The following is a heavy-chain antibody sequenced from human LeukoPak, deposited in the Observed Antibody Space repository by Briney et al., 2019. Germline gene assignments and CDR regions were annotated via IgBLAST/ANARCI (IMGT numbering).Heavy chain of an antibody. CDR2: ISWNSGSI. J-gene: IGHJ4*02. CDR1: GFTFDDYA. D-gene: IGHD3-10*01. Sequence: GGSLRLSCAASGFTFDDYAMHWVRQAPGKGLEWVSGISWNSGSIGYADSVKGRFTISRDNAKNSLYLQMNSLRAEDTALYYCAKDLRVRGVIISTIFDYWGQGTLVTVSS. V-gene: IGHV3-9*01. CDR3: AKDLRVRGVIISTIFDY.